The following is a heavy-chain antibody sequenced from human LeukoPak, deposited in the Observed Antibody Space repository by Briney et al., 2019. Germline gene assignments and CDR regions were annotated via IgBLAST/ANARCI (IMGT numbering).Heavy chain of an antibody. J-gene: IGHJ4*02. D-gene: IGHD5-12*01. CDR2: ISSSSSTI. CDR1: GFTFSSYS. V-gene: IGHV3-48*01. CDR3: ARDHSGYDAGDY. Sequence: GGSLRLSCAASGFTFSSYSMNWVRQAPGKGLEWVSYISSSSSTIYYADSVKGRFTISRDNSRNTLYLQMNSLRAEDTAVYYCARDHSGYDAGDYWGQGTLVTVSS.